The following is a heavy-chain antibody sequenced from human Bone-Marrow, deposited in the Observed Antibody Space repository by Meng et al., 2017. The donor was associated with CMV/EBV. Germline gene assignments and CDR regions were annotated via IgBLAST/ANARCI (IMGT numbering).Heavy chain of an antibody. CDR2: IKQDGSET. J-gene: IGHJ4*02. CDR1: GFTFTSYL. D-gene: IGHD3-3*01. CDR3: AREEGDF. Sequence: GESLKISCAASGFTFTSYLMSWVRQAPGKGLEWIANIKQDGSETYYEDSVKGRFTISRDNTKNSLYLQMNSLRVDDTAVYYCAREEGDFWGQGNLVNVAS. V-gene: IGHV3-7*01.